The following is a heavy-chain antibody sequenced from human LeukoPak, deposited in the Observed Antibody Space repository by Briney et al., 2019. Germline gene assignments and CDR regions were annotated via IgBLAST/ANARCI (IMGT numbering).Heavy chain of an antibody. CDR3: ARVLYMDV. Sequence: GGSLRLSCAVSGFTFSSYWMNWVRQAPGKGLEWVANIKEDGSEKNYVDSVKGRFTISRDNAKNSLYLQMNSLRAEDTAVYYCARVLYMDVWGKGTTVTVSS. V-gene: IGHV3-7*01. J-gene: IGHJ6*03. CDR2: IKEDGSEK. CDR1: GFTFSSYW.